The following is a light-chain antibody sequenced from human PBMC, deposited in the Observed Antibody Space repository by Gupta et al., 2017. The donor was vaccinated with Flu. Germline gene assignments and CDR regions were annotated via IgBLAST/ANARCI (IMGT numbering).Light chain of an antibody. CDR3: ETWDNNNRV. CDR1: SGHSDFI. Sequence: VKLTCTLSSGHSDFIIAWHRQQPGKAPRFLIKVEADGTFHKGSEVPDRFSGSSSGAERYLTISNLQSEDEAEYYCETWDNNNRVFGGGTKLTVL. J-gene: IGLJ3*02. CDR2: VEADGTF. V-gene: IGLV4-60*03.